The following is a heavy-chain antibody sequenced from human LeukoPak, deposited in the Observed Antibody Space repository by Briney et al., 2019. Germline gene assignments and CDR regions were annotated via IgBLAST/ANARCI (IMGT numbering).Heavy chain of an antibody. CDR1: GFIFSSYT. CDR3: ARDCSGGSCHVGFDY. CDR2: ISSSSTYI. J-gene: IGHJ4*02. D-gene: IGHD2-15*01. V-gene: IGHV3-21*01. Sequence: PGGSLRLSCAASGFIFSSYTMNWVRQAPGKGLEWVSSISSSSTYIYYADSVKGRFTISRDNAKNSLYLQMNSLRAEDTAVYYCARDCSGGSCHVGFDYWGQGTLVTVSS.